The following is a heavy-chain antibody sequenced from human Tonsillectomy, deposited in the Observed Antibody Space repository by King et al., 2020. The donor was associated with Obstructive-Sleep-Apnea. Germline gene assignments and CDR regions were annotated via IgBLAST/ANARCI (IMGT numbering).Heavy chain of an antibody. V-gene: IGHV4-59*08. CDR1: GGSITNYY. Sequence: VQLQESGPGLLKPSETLSLTCTVSGGSITNYYWSWIRPPPGKGLEWIGHIYYSGSTNYSPSLKSRVTISVDTSKNHFSLKLSSVTAADTAVYYCARYSPFESSWNFDYWGQGTLVTVSS. CDR3: ARYSPFESSWNFDY. CDR2: IYYSGST. J-gene: IGHJ4*02. D-gene: IGHD6-13*01.